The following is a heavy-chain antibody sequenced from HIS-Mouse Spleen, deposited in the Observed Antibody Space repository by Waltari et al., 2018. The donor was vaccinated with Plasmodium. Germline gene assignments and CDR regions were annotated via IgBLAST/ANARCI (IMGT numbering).Heavy chain of an antibody. CDR3: ARQLAYYDFWSGYSRGYYFDY. J-gene: IGHJ4*02. CDR1: GGPLSSSSYY. D-gene: IGHD3-3*01. V-gene: IGHV4-39*01. CDR2: IYYSGST. Sequence: QLQLQVSGPGLVKPSETLSLTCTVSGGPLSSSSYYWGWIRQPPGKGLAWIGSIYYSGSTYYNPSLKSRVTISVDTSKNQFSLKLSSVTAADTAVYYCARQLAYYDFWSGYSRGYYFDYWGQGTLVTVSS.